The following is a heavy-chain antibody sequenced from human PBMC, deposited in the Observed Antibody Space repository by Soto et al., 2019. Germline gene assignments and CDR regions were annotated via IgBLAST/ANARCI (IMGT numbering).Heavy chain of an antibody. CDR3: ARDLYGAYPAFDI. J-gene: IGHJ3*02. CDR1: GFPFSRHG. D-gene: IGHD2-8*01. CDR2: LSYDGSNK. V-gene: IGHV3-30*03. Sequence: QVQLVESGGGVVQPGRSLRLSCDASGFPFSRHGMHWVRQAPGKGLEWVAVLSYDGSNKYYADSVKGRFTISRDNSKNTLFLQLDSLRTEDTDVYFCARDLYGAYPAFDIWRQGTMVTVSS.